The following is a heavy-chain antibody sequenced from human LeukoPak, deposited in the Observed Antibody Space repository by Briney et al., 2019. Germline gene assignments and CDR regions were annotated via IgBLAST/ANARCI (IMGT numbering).Heavy chain of an antibody. CDR3: AKGARYYDFWSGPPHYYYGMDV. CDR1: GFTFSSYA. Sequence: PGGSLRLSCAASGFTFSSYAMSWVRQALGKGLEWVSAISGSGGSTYYADSVKGRFTISRDNSKNTLYLQMNSLRAEDTAVYYCAKGARYYDFWSGPPHYYYGMDVWGQGTTVTVSS. V-gene: IGHV3-23*01. J-gene: IGHJ6*02. D-gene: IGHD3-3*01. CDR2: ISGSGGST.